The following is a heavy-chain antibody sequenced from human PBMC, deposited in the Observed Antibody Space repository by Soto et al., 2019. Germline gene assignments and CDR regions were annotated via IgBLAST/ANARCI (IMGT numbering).Heavy chain of an antibody. V-gene: IGHV4-34*01. J-gene: IGHJ6*02. Sequence: QVQLRQWGAGLLKPSETLSLTCAVYGGSFSGYYWSWIRQPPGKGLEWVGEIKHTGSSNYNPSLKSRVTISVDTSKNQFSLKLNSVTAADTAVFYCARSPTRGYTTVFGRYSYGFDVWGQGTTVTVSS. CDR2: IKHTGSS. D-gene: IGHD1-1*01. CDR3: ARSPTRGYTTVFGRYSYGFDV. CDR1: GGSFSGYY.